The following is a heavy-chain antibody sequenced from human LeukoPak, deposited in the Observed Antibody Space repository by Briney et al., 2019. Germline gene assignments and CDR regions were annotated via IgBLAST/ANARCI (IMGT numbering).Heavy chain of an antibody. CDR3: ARGRELAVAGPDYFFDY. CDR2: IYYSGST. V-gene: IGHV4-59*01. J-gene: IGHJ4*02. D-gene: IGHD6-19*01. Sequence: PSETLSLTCTVSGVSISSYYWSWIRQPPGKGLEWIGYIYYSGSTNYNPSLKSRVTISVDTSKNQFSLKLSSVTAADTAVYYCARGRELAVAGPDYFFDYWGQGTLVTVSS. CDR1: GVSISSYY.